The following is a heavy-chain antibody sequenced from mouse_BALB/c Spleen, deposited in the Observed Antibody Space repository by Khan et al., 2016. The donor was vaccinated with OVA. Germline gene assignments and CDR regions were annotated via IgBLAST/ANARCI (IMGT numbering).Heavy chain of an antibody. Sequence: QAQLTQSGAELVRSGVSVKTSCKGSGHTFTDFAMHWVKQSHAKSLEWIGVISTYYGDANYNQSFKGKATMTVDKSSSTAYMELARLTTEDSAIYYCGRGSGHYRFAYWGEGTLVTVSA. J-gene: IGHJ3*01. CDR3: GRGSGHYRFAY. CDR2: ISTYYGDA. CDR1: GHTFTDFA. V-gene: IGHV1S137*01. D-gene: IGHD2-1*01.